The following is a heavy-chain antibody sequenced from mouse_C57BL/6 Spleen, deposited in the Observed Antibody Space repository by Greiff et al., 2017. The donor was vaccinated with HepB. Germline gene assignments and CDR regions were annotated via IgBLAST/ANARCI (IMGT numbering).Heavy chain of an antibody. V-gene: IGHV1-54*01. J-gene: IGHJ2*01. CDR1: GYAFTNYL. Sequence: QVQLQQSGAELVRPGTSVKVSCKASGYAFTNYLIEWVKQRPGQGLEWIGVINPGSGGTNYNEKFKGKATLTADKSSSTAYMQLSSLTSEDSAVYFCARPVDYWGQGTTLTVSS. CDR3: ARPVDY. CDR2: INPGSGGT.